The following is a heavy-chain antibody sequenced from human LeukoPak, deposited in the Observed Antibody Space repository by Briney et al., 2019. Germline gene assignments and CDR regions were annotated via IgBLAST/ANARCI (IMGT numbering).Heavy chain of an antibody. CDR2: IIPMSTST. D-gene: IGHD3-3*01. V-gene: IGHV1-69*13. CDR1: GGTFSSHS. CDR3: ARPRTYYDSWSGYPPFDY. Sequence: ASVRVSCKASGGTFSSHSFNWVRQTPGQGLEWMGGIIPMSTSTKYAQKFQGRVTITADESTRTVFMELSSLRPEDTAVYYCARPRTYYDSWSGYPPFDYWGQGTLVTVSS. J-gene: IGHJ4*02.